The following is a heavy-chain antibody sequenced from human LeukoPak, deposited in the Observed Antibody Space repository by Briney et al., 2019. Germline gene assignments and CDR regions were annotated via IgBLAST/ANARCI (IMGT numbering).Heavy chain of an antibody. V-gene: IGHV3-21*01. Sequence: GGSLRLSCAASGFTFSTYSMNWVRQAPGKGLEWVSSISSSSSYIYYADSVKGRFTISRDNTKNSLYLQMNSLRAEDTAVYYCARDDRGLGQALDYWGQGTLVTVSS. CDR2: ISSSSSYI. J-gene: IGHJ4*02. D-gene: IGHD1-14*01. CDR3: ARDDRGLGQALDY. CDR1: GFTFSTYS.